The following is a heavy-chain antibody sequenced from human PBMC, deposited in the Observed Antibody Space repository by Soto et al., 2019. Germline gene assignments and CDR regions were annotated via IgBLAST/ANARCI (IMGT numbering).Heavy chain of an antibody. D-gene: IGHD3-10*01. J-gene: IGHJ4*02. V-gene: IGHV3-15*01. CDR3: ATCYGSGTDCQEDYLAF. CDR2: VKRKTNGGTT. Sequence: LSYAAAWCTFINPGSSRIRKAPGKGLEWVGRVKRKTNGGTTDYAAPVKDRFNISRDDSKNTLYLQMNNLKTEDTAVYYCATCYGSGTDCQEDYLAFWGKGTPVLGFS. CDR1: WCTFINPG.